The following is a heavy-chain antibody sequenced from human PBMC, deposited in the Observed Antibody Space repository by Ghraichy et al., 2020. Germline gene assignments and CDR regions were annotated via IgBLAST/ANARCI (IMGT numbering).Heavy chain of an antibody. V-gene: IGHV3-74*01. CDR3: ARDMGYSQDY. CDR2: INADGSTT. CDR1: GVTFTDNW. Sequence: LTCVASGVTFTDNWMHWVRQAPGKGLVWVSFINADGSTTNYAESVKGRFTISRDNAKKTVYLHMNSLRADDTAVYYCARDMGYSQDYWGQGTLVTVSS. D-gene: IGHD5-18*01. J-gene: IGHJ4*02.